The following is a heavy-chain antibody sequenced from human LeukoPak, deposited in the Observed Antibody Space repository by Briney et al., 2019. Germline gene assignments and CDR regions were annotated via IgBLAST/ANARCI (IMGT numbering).Heavy chain of an antibody. J-gene: IGHJ4*02. Sequence: GGSLRLSCAASGFTFSSYAMHWVRQAPGKGLEWVAVISYDGSNKYYADSVKGRFTISRDNSKNTLYLQMNSLRAEDTAVYYCAREKNHVVITSYYFDYWGLGTLVTVSS. CDR2: ISYDGSNK. D-gene: IGHD3-16*01. V-gene: IGHV3-30*14. CDR1: GFTFSSYA. CDR3: AREKNHVVITSYYFDY.